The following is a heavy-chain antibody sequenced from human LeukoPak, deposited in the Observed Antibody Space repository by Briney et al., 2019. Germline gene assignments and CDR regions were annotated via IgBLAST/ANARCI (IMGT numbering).Heavy chain of an antibody. V-gene: IGHV1-18*01. D-gene: IGHD6-19*01. CDR3: ARDPSNSSGWYIFFDF. J-gene: IGHJ4*02. Sequence: ASVKVSCKASGYTFTRYGITWVRQAPGQGLEWMGRISAYNGDTKYAQKLQSRVTMTTDTSTSTAYMELRSLRSDDTAVYYCARDPSNSSGWYIFFDFWGQGTLVAVSS. CDR2: ISAYNGDT. CDR1: GYTFTRYG.